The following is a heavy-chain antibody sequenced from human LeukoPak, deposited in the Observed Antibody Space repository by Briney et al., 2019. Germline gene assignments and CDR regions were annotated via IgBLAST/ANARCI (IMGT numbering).Heavy chain of an antibody. CDR2: INGDGRTT. CDR3: VRDRAVAGTEDFFFDY. CDR1: GFTFSSYW. J-gene: IGHJ4*02. V-gene: IGHV3-74*01. D-gene: IGHD6-19*01. Sequence: PGGSLRLSCAASGFTFSSYWMHWVRQVPGKGLVWVSRINGDGRTTTYADSVKGRFTISRDNAKNTVYLQMNSLRAEDTAVYYCVRDRAVAGTEDFFFDYWGQGTLVTVSS.